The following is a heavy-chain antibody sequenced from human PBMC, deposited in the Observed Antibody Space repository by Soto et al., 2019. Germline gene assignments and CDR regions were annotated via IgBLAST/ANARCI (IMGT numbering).Heavy chain of an antibody. Sequence: EVQLLESGGGLVQPGGSLRLSCAASGFTFSSYAMSWVRQAPGKGLEGVSAISGSGGSTYYADSVKGRFTISRDNSKNTLYLQMNSLRAEDTAVYYCAKDCMWLEAPWCYWGQGTLVTVSS. CDR1: GFTFSSYA. V-gene: IGHV3-23*01. J-gene: IGHJ4*02. D-gene: IGHD6-19*01. CDR2: ISGSGGST. CDR3: AKDCMWLEAPWCY.